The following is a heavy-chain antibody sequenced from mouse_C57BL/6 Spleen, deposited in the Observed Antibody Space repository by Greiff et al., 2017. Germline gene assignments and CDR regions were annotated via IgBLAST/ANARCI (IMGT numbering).Heavy chain of an antibody. CDR3: ARPTGPYYAMDY. CDR2: ISSGSSTI. Sequence: EVQLVESGGGLVKPGGSLKLSCAASGFTFSDYGMHWVRQAPEKGLEWVAYISSGSSTIYYADTVKGRFTISRDNAKNTLFLQMTSLRSEDTAMYYCARPTGPYYAMDYWVQGTSVTVSS. V-gene: IGHV5-17*01. J-gene: IGHJ4*01. CDR1: GFTFSDYG.